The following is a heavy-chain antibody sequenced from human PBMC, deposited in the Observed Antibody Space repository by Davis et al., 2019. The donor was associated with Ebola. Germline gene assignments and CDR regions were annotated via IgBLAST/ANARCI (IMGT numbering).Heavy chain of an antibody. D-gene: IGHD3-3*01. J-gene: IGHJ4*02. V-gene: IGHV3-7*01. CDR2: IKQDGSEK. Sequence: GESLKISCAASGFTFSSYWMSWVRQAPGKGLEWVANIKQDGSEKYYVDSVKGRLTISRDNAKNSLYLQMNSLRAEDTAVYYCARLFGVIPVFDYWGQGTLVTVSS. CDR3: ARLFGVIPVFDY. CDR1: GFTFSSYW.